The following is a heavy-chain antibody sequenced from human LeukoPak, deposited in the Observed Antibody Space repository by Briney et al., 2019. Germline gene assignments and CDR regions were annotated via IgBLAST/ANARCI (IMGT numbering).Heavy chain of an antibody. CDR2: IKQDGSDK. V-gene: IGHV3-7*01. Sequence: GGSLRLSCAASGFTFSSYEMNWVRQPPGKGLEWVANIKQDGSDKYYVDSVKGRFTISRDNAKNSLYLQMNSLRADDTAVYYCARDHHHRLWDYHYSYMDVWGKGTTVTISS. D-gene: IGHD1-14*01. J-gene: IGHJ6*03. CDR3: ARDHHHRLWDYHYSYMDV. CDR1: GFTFSSYE.